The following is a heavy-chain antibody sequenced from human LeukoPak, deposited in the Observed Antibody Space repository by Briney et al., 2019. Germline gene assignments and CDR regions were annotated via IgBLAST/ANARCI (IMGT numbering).Heavy chain of an antibody. D-gene: IGHD6-6*01. CDR1: GFTFSSFS. CDR3: ARDSEYSTSGGDY. CDR2: ISSSSSYI. J-gene: IGHJ4*02. Sequence: PGGSLRLSCAASGFTFSSFSMNWVRQAPAKGLEWVSSISSSSSYIYYADSVKGRFTISRDNAKNSLYLQMNSLRAEDTAVYYCARDSEYSTSGGDYWGQGTLVTVSS. V-gene: IGHV3-21*01.